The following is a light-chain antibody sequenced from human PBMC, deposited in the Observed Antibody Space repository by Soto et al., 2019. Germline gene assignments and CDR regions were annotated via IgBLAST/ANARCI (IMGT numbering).Light chain of an antibody. J-gene: IGKJ5*01. Sequence: DIQLTQSPSFLSPSIGESVTITCRASQVISTSLAWYQVKPGKAPKLLIYAASTLESGAPSRFSAAVSRTEFTLTITRLQTEACETYYCQQVFDSPFTFSHGTRLEIK. CDR2: AAS. CDR1: QVISTS. V-gene: IGKV1-9*01. CDR3: QQVFDSPFT.